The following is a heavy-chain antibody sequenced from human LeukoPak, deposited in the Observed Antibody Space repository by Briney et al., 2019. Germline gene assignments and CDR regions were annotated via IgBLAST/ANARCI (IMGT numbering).Heavy chain of an antibody. CDR3: ARLRYSSSWYTMQH. CDR2: TYYSGTT. CDR1: GGSISSSSYY. Sequence: SEALSLTCTVSGGSISSSSYYWGWIRQPPGKGLEWIGTTYYSGTTYYNPSFQSRVTISVDTSKNQFSLKLSSVTAADTAVYYCARLRYSSSWYTMQHWGQGTLVTVSS. J-gene: IGHJ1*01. D-gene: IGHD6-13*01. V-gene: IGHV4-39*01.